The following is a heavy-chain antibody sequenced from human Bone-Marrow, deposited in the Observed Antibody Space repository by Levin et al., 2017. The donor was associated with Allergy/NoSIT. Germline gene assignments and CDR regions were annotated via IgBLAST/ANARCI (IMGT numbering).Heavy chain of an antibody. V-gene: IGHV4-39*01. Sequence: PSETLSLTCTVSGGSISSSSYYWGWIRQPPGKGLEWIGSIYYSGSTYYNPSLKSRVTISVDTSKNQFSLKLSSVTAADTAVYYCARTHDYTYGMDVWGQGTTVTVSS. CDR1: GGSISSSSYY. CDR3: ARTHDYTYGMDV. J-gene: IGHJ6*02. D-gene: IGHD4-11*01. CDR2: IYYSGST.